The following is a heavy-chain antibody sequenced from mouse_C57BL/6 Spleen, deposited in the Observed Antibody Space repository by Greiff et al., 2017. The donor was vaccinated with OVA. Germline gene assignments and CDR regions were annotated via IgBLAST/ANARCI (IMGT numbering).Heavy chain of an antibody. J-gene: IGHJ3*01. V-gene: IGHV14-1*01. CDR1: GFNIKDYY. CDR2: IDPEDGDT. Sequence: EVQLQQSGAELVRPGASVKLSCTASGFNIKDYYMHWVKQRPEQGLEWIGRIDPEDGDTEYAPKFQGKATMTADTSSNTAYLQLSSLTSEDTAVYYGTNVDYEGRFAYWGQGTLVTVSA. CDR3: TNVDYEGRFAY. D-gene: IGHD2-4*01.